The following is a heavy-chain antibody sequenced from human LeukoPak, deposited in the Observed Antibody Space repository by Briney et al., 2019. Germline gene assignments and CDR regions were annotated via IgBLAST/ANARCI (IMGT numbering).Heavy chain of an antibody. CDR2: IWYDGSNK. V-gene: IGHV3-33*01. J-gene: IGHJ4*02. Sequence: GGSLRLSCAASGSTFSSYGMHWVRQAPGKGLEWVAVIWYDGSNKYYADSVKGRFTISRDNSKNTLYLQMNSLRAEDTAVYYCAREREPFYFDYWGQGTLVTVSS. CDR1: GSTFSSYG. D-gene: IGHD1-14*01. CDR3: AREREPFYFDY.